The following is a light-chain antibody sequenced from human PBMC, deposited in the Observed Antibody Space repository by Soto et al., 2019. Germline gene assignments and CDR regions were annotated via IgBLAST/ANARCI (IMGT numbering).Light chain of an antibody. V-gene: IGKV1-39*01. Sequence: DIQMTQSPSSLSASVGDRVTITCQASQDISNYLNWYQQKPGKVPELLIFAASSLQSGVPSRFSGSRSGPDFTHTISSLQPEDFATYYCQQSYSSPPTFGQGTKVDIK. CDR3: QQSYSSPPT. J-gene: IGKJ1*01. CDR2: AAS. CDR1: QDISNY.